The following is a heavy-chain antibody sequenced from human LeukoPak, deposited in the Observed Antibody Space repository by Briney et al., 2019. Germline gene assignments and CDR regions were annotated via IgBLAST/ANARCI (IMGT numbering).Heavy chain of an antibody. Sequence: ASVKVSCKASGYTFTSYGISWVRQAPGQGLEWMGWISAYNGNTNYAQKLQGRVTMTTDTSTSTAYMELRSLRSDDTAVYYCARDGGPHGSSGYYHFDYWGQGTLVTVSS. V-gene: IGHV1-18*01. D-gene: IGHD3-22*01. CDR2: ISAYNGNT. J-gene: IGHJ4*02. CDR1: GYTFTSYG. CDR3: ARDGGPHGSSGYYHFDY.